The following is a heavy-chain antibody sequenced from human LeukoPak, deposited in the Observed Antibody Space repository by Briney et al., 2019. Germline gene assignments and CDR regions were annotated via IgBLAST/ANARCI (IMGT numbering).Heavy chain of an antibody. D-gene: IGHD5-12*01. CDR2: INPSGAST. CDR1: GYTFTGYY. Sequence: GASVKVSCKASGYTFTGYYMHWVRQAPGQGLEWIGIINPSGASTSYAQKFQGRVTMTRDTSTSTVYMELSSLRSDGTAVYYCARGQGVATTFDYWGQGTLVTVSS. J-gene: IGHJ4*02. V-gene: IGHV1-46*01. CDR3: ARGQGVATTFDY.